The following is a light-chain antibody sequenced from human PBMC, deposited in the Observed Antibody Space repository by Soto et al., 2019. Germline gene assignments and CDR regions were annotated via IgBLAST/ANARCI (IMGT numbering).Light chain of an antibody. Sequence: QSALTQPPSVSGSPGPSGTISCTGTSTDVGSYNRVSWYQQPPGTAPKLMIYEVSYRPSGVPDRFSGSKSGNTASLTISGLQAEDEADYYCSSYTSSNSVVFGGGTQLTVL. V-gene: IGLV2-18*02. CDR3: SSYTSSNSVV. J-gene: IGLJ2*01. CDR2: EVS. CDR1: STDVGSYNR.